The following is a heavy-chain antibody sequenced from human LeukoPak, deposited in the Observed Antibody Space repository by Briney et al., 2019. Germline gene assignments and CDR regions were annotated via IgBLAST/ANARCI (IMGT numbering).Heavy chain of an antibody. CDR3: ARHVGYCSSTSCYLDAFDI. J-gene: IGHJ3*02. D-gene: IGHD2-2*01. Sequence: SETLSLTXTVSGGSISSSSYYWGWIRQPPGKGLEWIGSIYYSGSTYYNPSLKSRVTISVDTSKNQFSLKLSSVTAADTAVYYCARHVGYCSSTSCYLDAFDIWGQGTMVTVSS. CDR2: IYYSGST. V-gene: IGHV4-39*01. CDR1: GGSISSSSYY.